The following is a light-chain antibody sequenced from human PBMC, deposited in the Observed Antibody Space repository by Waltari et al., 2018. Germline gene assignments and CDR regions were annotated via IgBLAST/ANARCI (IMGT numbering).Light chain of an antibody. CDR3: QQSYTTPWT. Sequence: DIQMTQSPSSLSASVGDRVTITCRASQSIGDSLNWYQPRPEKSPKLLMYAASSLQSGVPTRFSGSRSGTDFILTISSLQPEDFATYSCQQSYTTPWTFGQGTKVEI. CDR2: AAS. CDR1: QSIGDS. J-gene: IGKJ1*01. V-gene: IGKV1-39*01.